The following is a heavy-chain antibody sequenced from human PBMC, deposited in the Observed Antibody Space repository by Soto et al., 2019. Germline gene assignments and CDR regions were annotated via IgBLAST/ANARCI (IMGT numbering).Heavy chain of an antibody. J-gene: IGHJ5*02. V-gene: IGHV1-69*13. CDR2: LIPIFGTA. CDR1: GGTFSSYA. Sequence: SVKVSCKASGGTFSSYAISWVRQAPGQGLEWMGGLIPIFGTASYAQKFQGRVTITADESTSTAYMELSSLRSEDTAMYYCARDLGLRPSGYTFDPWGQGTLVTVSS. D-gene: IGHD3-22*01. CDR3: ARDLGLRPSGYTFDP.